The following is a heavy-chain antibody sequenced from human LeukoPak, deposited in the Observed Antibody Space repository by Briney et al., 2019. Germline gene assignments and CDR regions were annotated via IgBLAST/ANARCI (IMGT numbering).Heavy chain of an antibody. CDR3: ARGYRRGYYFDY. J-gene: IGHJ4*02. V-gene: IGHV4-34*01. D-gene: IGHD3-10*01. CDR2: INHSGST. Sequence: SETPSLTCAVYGGSFSGYYWSWIRQPPGKGLEWIGEINHSGSTNYNPSLKSRVTISVDTSKNQFSLKLSSVTAADTAVYYCARGYRRGYYFDYWGQGTLVTVSS. CDR1: GGSFSGYY.